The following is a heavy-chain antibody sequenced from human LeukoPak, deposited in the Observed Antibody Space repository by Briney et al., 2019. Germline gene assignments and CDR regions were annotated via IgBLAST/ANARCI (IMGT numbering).Heavy chain of an antibody. D-gene: IGHD3-22*01. Sequence: GGSLRLSCAASGFTFTNFGLHWVRQAPGKGLEWVAVIWYDGSKKYYADSVKGRFTISRDNSKNTLYLQMNSLRADDTSVYYCARDYYDRSGYFYFDSRGQGTLVTVSS. J-gene: IGHJ4*02. CDR2: IWYDGSKK. V-gene: IGHV3-33*01. CDR1: GFTFTNFG. CDR3: ARDYYDRSGYFYFDS.